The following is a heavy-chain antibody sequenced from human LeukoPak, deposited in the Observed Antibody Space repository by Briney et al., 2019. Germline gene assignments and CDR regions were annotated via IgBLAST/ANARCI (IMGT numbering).Heavy chain of an antibody. V-gene: IGHV4-38-2*01. Sequence: SETLSLTCAVSGYSISSAYYWGWIRQPPGKGLEWIGTFHHSGSTDYNPSLKSRVTISVDTSKNQFSLKLSSVTAADTAVYYCARLPLGAFGEVLNFDSWGQGILVTVSS. CDR1: GYSISSAYY. J-gene: IGHJ4*02. CDR3: ARLPLGAFGEVLNFDS. CDR2: FHHSGST. D-gene: IGHD3-10*01.